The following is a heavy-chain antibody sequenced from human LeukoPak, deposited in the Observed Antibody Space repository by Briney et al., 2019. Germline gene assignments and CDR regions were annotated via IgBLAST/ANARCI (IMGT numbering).Heavy chain of an antibody. CDR2: IWSDGSNK. CDR1: GFTFSSYG. V-gene: IGHV3-33*01. J-gene: IGHJ4*02. Sequence: GGSLRLSWEASGFTFSSYGIHWVRQAPGKGLEWVAVIWSDGSNKYYADSVKGRFTISRDNSKDTLYLQLNSLRAEDTAVYYCARDSAESWDYWGQGTLVTVSS. CDR3: ARDSAESWDY. D-gene: IGHD3-10*01.